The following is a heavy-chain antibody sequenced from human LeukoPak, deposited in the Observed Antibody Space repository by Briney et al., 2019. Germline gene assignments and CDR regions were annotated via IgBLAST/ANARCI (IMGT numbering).Heavy chain of an antibody. CDR3: AKDFRIGYSAHFDY. Sequence: GGSLRLSCAASGVTLSSYAMNWVRQAPGKGLEWVSVISDGADRTYYADSVKGRFTISRDNSKNTLYLQMDSLRGEDTAVYYCAKDFRIGYSAHFDYWGQGALVTVSS. D-gene: IGHD2-21*01. CDR2: ISDGADRT. J-gene: IGHJ4*02. V-gene: IGHV3-23*01. CDR1: GVTLSSYA.